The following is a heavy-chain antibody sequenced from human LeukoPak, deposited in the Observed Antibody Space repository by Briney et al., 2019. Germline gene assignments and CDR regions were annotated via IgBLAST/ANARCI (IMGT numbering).Heavy chain of an antibody. D-gene: IGHD3-22*01. CDR3: AKVKYYYDSSGYYSSYYFDY. Sequence: ETLSLTCTVSGGSISSYYWSWVRQAPGKGLEWVSAISGSGGSTYYADSVKGRFTISRDNSKNTLYLQMNSLRAEDTAVYYCAKVKYYYDSSGYYSSYYFDYWGQGTLVTVSS. J-gene: IGHJ4*02. CDR2: ISGSGGST. V-gene: IGHV3-23*01. CDR1: GGSISSYY.